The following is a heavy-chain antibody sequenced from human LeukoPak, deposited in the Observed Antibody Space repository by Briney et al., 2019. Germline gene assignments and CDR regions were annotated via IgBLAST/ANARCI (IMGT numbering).Heavy chain of an antibody. Sequence: GGSLRLSCAASGSTVSSNYMSWVRQAPGKGLEWISIIYSGGSTYYADSVKGRFTISRDNSKNTLYLQMNSLRAEDTAVYYCARVVTGGFGYWGQGTLVTVSS. CDR1: GSTVSSNY. CDR3: ARVVTGGFGY. J-gene: IGHJ4*02. CDR2: IYSGGST. V-gene: IGHV3-66*01. D-gene: IGHD2-21*02.